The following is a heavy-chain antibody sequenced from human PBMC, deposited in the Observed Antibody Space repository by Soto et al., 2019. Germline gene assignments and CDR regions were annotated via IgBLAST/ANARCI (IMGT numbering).Heavy chain of an antibody. CDR2: ISYDGSNK. D-gene: IGHD1-26*01. CDR3: ASLLSGSYYYYGMDV. V-gene: IGHV3-30*03. CDR1: GFSVSSSG. Sequence: GGSLRISCAASGFSVSSSGMHWARQAQGKGLEWVAVISYDGSNKYYADSVKGRFTISRDNSKNTLYLQMNSLRAEDTAVYYCASLLSGSYYYYGMDVWGQGTTVTVSS. J-gene: IGHJ6*02.